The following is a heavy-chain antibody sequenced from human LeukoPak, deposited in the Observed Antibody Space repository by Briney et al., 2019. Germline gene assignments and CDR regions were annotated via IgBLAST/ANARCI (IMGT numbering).Heavy chain of an antibody. J-gene: IGHJ4*02. CDR2: IRYDGSNK. Sequence: GESLRLSCGASEFTFRNYGMLWVRQAPAKGLDWVAFIRYDGSNKYYADSVKGRFNISRDNSKNTLYLQMHSLRAQDTAVYYGAAGYGDYSLHFDYWGQRTLVTVSS. CDR1: EFTFRNYG. V-gene: IGHV3-30*02. D-gene: IGHD4-17*01. CDR3: AAGYGDYSLHFDY.